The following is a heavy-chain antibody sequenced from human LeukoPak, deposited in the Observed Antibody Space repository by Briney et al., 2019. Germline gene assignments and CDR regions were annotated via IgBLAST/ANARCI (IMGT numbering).Heavy chain of an antibody. D-gene: IGHD1-26*01. CDR3: ARGPMVGADGY. J-gene: IGHJ4*02. Sequence: ASVKVSCKASGYTFTSYDLNWVRQAPGQGLEWMGWMHPNSGNTGYAQNFQGRVTMTRDTSIRTAYMELTGLRSDDTVVYYCARGPMVGADGYWGQGTLVTVSS. CDR1: GYTFTSYD. CDR2: MHPNSGNT. V-gene: IGHV1-8*01.